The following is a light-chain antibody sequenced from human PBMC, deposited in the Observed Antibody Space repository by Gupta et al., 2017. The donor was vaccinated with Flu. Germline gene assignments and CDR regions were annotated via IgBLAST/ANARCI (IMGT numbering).Light chain of an antibody. CDR1: SSDVGSYNL. Sequence: GTSSDVGSYNLVSWYQQHPGKAPKLMIYEGSKRPSGVSNRFSGSKSGNTASLTISGLQAEDEADYYCCSYAGSSTGVFGGGTKLTVL. CDR2: EGS. V-gene: IGLV2-23*01. J-gene: IGLJ2*01. CDR3: CSYAGSSTGV.